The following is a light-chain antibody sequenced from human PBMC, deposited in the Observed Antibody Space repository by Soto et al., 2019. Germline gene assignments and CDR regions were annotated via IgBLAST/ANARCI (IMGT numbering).Light chain of an antibody. CDR1: QSVSRNY. Sequence: EIVLTQSPGTLSLSPGERATLSCRASQSVSRNYLVWYQQKPGQAPRLLIYGASGRATGIPDRFSGSGSGTDFTLTISRLEPEDFAVYYCQQYNDWPFTFGGGTKVEIK. V-gene: IGKV3-20*01. CDR3: QQYNDWPFT. CDR2: GAS. J-gene: IGKJ4*01.